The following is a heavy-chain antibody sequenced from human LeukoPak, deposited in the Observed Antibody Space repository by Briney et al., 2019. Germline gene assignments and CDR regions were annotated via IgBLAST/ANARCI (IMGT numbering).Heavy chain of an antibody. CDR2: ISTSSSTI. CDR1: GFTFSDHY. J-gene: IGHJ5*02. CDR3: VRGAGPLFDP. V-gene: IGHV3-11*01. Sequence: GGSLRLSCAASGFTFSDHYMSWIRQAPGKGLEWLPYISTSSSTISDADSVKGRFTVSRDNAKNSLYLQMNGLRADDTAVYYCVRGAGPLFDPWGQGTLVTVSS.